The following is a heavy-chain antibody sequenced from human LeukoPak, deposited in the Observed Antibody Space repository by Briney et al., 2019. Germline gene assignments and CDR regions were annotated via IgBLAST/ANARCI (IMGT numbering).Heavy chain of an antibody. Sequence: PGGSLRLSCAASGFTFSSYWMHWVRQAPGKGLVWVSRINSDGSSTRYADFVKGRFTISRDNAKNSLYLQMNSLRAEDTAVYYCASLRPTSRQYFDYWGQGTLVTVSS. J-gene: IGHJ4*02. D-gene: IGHD6-25*01. CDR1: GFTFSSYW. CDR3: ASLRPTSRQYFDY. V-gene: IGHV3-74*01. CDR2: INSDGSST.